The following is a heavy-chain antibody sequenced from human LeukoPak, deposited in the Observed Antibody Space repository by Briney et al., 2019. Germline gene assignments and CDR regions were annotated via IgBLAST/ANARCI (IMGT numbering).Heavy chain of an antibody. D-gene: IGHD6-6*01. J-gene: IGHJ4*02. CDR1: GGSISSYY. CDR3: ARLGDSTSRLYYFDY. CDR2: ISYSGGT. Sequence: SSETLSLTCTVSGGSISSYYWSWIRQPPGKGLEWIGYISYSGGTYYNPSLKSRVTISVDTSKSQFSLKLSSVTAADTAVYYCARLGDSTSRLYYFDYWGQGTLVTVSS. V-gene: IGHV4-59*08.